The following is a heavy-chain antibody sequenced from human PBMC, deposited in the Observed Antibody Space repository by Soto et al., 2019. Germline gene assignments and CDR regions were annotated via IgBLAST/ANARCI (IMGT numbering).Heavy chain of an antibody. CDR1: GYTFTGYY. V-gene: IGHV1-2*04. J-gene: IGHJ4*02. D-gene: IGHD3-22*01. CDR2: INPNSGGT. CDR3: ARGYYDSSGYPPGDY. Sequence: QVQLVQSGAEVKKPGASVKVSCKASGYTFTGYYMHWVRQAPGQGLEWMGWINPNSGGTNYAQKFRGWVTMTRDTSISTAYMELSRLRSDDTAVYYCARGYYDSSGYPPGDYWGQGTLVTVSS.